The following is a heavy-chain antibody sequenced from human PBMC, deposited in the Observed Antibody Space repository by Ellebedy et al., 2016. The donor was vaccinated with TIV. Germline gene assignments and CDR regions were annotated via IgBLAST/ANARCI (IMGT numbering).Heavy chain of an antibody. D-gene: IGHD5-24*01. V-gene: IGHV4-59*01. CDR3: AREGTNGYNYFDY. CDR2: IHSSGTT. J-gene: IGHJ4*02. Sequence: SETLSLTCTVSGDSMSDYYWSWIRQPPGKGLEWIAYIHSSGTTNYNPSLESRVTISVDTSKNQFSLKVTSVTAADTAVYYCAREGTNGYNYFDYWGQGTLVTVSS. CDR1: GDSMSDYY.